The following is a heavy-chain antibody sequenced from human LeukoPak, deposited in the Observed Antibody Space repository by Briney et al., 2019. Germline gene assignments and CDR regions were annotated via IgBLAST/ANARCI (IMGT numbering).Heavy chain of an antibody. CDR1: GFTFSSYA. V-gene: IGHV3-23*01. D-gene: IGHD5-12*01. Sequence: GGSLRLSCAPSGFTFSSYAMSWVRQAQGKGLEWVSAISGSGGSTYYADSVKGRFTISRDNSKNTLYLQMNSLRAEDTAVYYCAKVVAGTLGRDYWGQGTLVTVSS. CDR3: AKVVAGTLGRDY. CDR2: ISGSGGST. J-gene: IGHJ4*02.